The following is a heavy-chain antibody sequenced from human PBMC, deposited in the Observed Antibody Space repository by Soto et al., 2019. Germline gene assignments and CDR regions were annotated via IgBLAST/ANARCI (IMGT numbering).Heavy chain of an antibody. D-gene: IGHD2-2*01. CDR1: GFTFSSYA. CDR2: ISGSGGST. V-gene: IGHV3-23*01. CDR3: AKGRGYCSSTSCYVGSDY. Sequence: EVQLLESGGGLVQPGGSLRLSCAASGFTFSSYAMSWVRQAPGKGLEWVSAISGSGGSTYYADSVKGRFTISRDNSKNTLYLQMDSLRAEDKAVYDCAKGRGYCSSTSCYVGSDYWGQGTLVTVYS. J-gene: IGHJ4*02.